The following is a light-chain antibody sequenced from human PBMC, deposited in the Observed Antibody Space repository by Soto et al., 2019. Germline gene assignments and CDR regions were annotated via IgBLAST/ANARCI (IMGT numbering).Light chain of an antibody. CDR2: DVT. V-gene: IGLV2-11*01. CDR1: SSDVGGYDY. CDR3: CSYGGSFPYV. Sequence: CALTQPRSVSGSPGQSVTISCTGTSSDVGGYDYVSWYQQQPGKPPKLLIYDVTKRPSGVPDRFSGSKSGNTASLTISGLHAEDEADFYCCSYGGSFPYVFGTGTKV. J-gene: IGLJ1*01.